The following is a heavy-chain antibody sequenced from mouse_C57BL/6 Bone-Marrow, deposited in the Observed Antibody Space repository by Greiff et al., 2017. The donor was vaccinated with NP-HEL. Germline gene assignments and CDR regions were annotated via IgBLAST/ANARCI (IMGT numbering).Heavy chain of an antibody. CDR1: GYTFTSYW. V-gene: IGHV1-55*01. CDR2: IYPGSGST. CDR3: ARWDHSYFDY. J-gene: IGHJ2*01. Sequence: QVHVKQPGAELVKPGASVKMSCKASGYTFTSYWITWVKQRPGQGLEWIGDIYPGSGSTNYNEKFKSKATLTVDTSSSTAYMQLSSLTSEDSAVYYCARWDHSYFDYWGQGTTLTVSS. D-gene: IGHD4-1*01.